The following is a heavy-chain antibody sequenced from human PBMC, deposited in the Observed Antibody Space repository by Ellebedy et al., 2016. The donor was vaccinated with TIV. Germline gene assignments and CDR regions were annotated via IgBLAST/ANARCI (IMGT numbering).Heavy chain of an antibody. Sequence: PGGSLRLSCEASGFTFSNYAMSWVRQAPGKGLEWVSTFSGSIQTTYSAESVKGRYTISRDNSNNTLYLQMNSLRAEDTAVYYCAKGLGMVAVDYWGQGTLVTVSS. CDR2: FSGSIQTT. D-gene: IGHD5-12*01. V-gene: IGHV3-23*01. CDR3: AKGLGMVAVDY. CDR1: GFTFSNYA. J-gene: IGHJ4*02.